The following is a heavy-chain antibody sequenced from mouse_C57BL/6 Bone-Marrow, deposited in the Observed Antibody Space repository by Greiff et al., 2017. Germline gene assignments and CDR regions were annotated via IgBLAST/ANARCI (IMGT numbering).Heavy chain of an antibody. J-gene: IGHJ4*01. CDR2: INPGSGGT. Sequence: QVQLKESGAELVRPGTSVKVSCKASGYAFTNYLIAWVKQRPGQGLEWIGVINPGSGGTNYNEKFKGKATLTADKSSSTAYMQLSSLTSEDSAVYFCARLGYSLMDYWGQGTSVTVSS. D-gene: IGHD2-3*01. CDR3: ARLGYSLMDY. V-gene: IGHV1-54*01. CDR1: GYAFTNYL.